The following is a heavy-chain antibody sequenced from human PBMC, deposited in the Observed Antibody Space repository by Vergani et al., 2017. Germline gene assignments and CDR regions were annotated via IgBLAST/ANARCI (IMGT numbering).Heavy chain of an antibody. V-gene: IGHV4-59*01. Sequence: QVQLQESGPGLVKPSETLSLTCTVSGGSISSYYWSWIRQPPGKGLEWIGYIYYSGSTNYNPSLKSRVTISVDTSKNQLSLKLGSVTAADTAVYYCAREEAVAPNWFDPWGQGTLVTVSS. CDR1: GGSISSYY. CDR2: IYYSGST. D-gene: IGHD6-19*01. CDR3: AREEAVAPNWFDP. J-gene: IGHJ5*02.